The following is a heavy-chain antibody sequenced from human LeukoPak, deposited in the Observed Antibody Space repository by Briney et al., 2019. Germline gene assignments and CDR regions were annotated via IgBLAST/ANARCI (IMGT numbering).Heavy chain of an antibody. CDR3: ARVSAAGHNFDY. V-gene: IGHV3-21*01. CDR1: GFTFSSYS. D-gene: IGHD6-13*01. CDR2: ISSSSSYI. Sequence: GGSLRLSCAASGFTFSSYSMNWVRQAPGKGLEWVSSISSSSSYIYYADSVKGRFTISRDNAKNSLYLQMNSLRAEDTAVYYCARVSAAGHNFDYWGQGTLVTVSS. J-gene: IGHJ4*02.